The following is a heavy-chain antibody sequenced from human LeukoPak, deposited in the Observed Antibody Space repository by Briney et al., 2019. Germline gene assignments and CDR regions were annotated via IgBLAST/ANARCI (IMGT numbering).Heavy chain of an antibody. V-gene: IGHV3-23*01. CDR2: ISQSSGI. CDR1: GFSFTIYA. D-gene: IGHD6-13*01. J-gene: IGHJ4*02. CDR3: AKDRYGYGSSYDFDY. Sequence: GGSLRLSCAASGFSFTIYAMSWVRQAPGKGLEWVSSISQSSGIYYADSVKGRFTISSDNSKNTMFLQMNSLRPEDTAIYYCAKDRYGYGSSYDFDYWGQGTLVTVSS.